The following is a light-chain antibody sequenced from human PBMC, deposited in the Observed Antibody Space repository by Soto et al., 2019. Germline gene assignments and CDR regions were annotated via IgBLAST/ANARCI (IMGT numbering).Light chain of an antibody. CDR1: SGSIASNY. J-gene: IGLJ3*02. CDR2: EDN. V-gene: IGLV6-57*01. Sequence: NFTLTQPHSVSASPGKTVTISCTRSSGSIASNYVQWYQQRPGSSPTTVIYEDNQRPSGVPDRFSGSIDSSSNSASLTISGLKTEDEADYYCQSYDSSNWVFGGGTKVTVL. CDR3: QSYDSSNWV.